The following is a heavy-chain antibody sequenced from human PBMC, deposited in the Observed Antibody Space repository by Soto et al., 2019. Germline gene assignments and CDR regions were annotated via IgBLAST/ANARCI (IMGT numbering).Heavy chain of an antibody. D-gene: IGHD5-12*01. V-gene: IGHV3-53*01. Sequence: PGGSLRLSCAASGFTVSSNYMCWVRQAPGKGLEWVSVIYSGGSTYYADSGKGRFTISRDNSKNTLHLQMNSQRAEDTDVYHCARDVVEMATMGSYYYYYGMDVWGQGTTVTVTS. J-gene: IGHJ6*02. CDR1: GFTVSSNY. CDR3: ARDVVEMATMGSYYYYYGMDV. CDR2: IYSGGST.